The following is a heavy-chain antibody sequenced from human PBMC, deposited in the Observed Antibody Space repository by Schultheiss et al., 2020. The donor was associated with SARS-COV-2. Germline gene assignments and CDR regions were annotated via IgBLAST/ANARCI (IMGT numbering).Heavy chain of an antibody. J-gene: IGHJ5*02. Sequence: ASVKVSCKSAGYTFTSFYIHWVRQAPGQGLEWMGWMNPNTGNTGYAQRFQGRVTMTTDTSTSTAYMELSRLRSEDTAVYYCASMLAKAAAGKPDGFDPWGQGTLVTVSS. V-gene: IGHV1-8*02. CDR2: MNPNTGNT. D-gene: IGHD6-13*01. CDR3: ASMLAKAAAGKPDGFDP. CDR1: GYTFTSFY.